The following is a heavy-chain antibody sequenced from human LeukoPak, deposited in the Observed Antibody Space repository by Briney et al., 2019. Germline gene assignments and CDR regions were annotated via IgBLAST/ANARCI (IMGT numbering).Heavy chain of an antibody. Sequence: SETLSLTCAVYGGSFSGYYWSWIRQPPGKGLEWIGEIKHSGSKNYNPSLKSRVPISVDTSKNQFSLKLSSVTAADTAVYYCARLAPDYYGSGSYYRRRLYFDYWGQGTLVTVSS. CDR3: ARLAPDYYGSGSYYRRRLYFDY. CDR1: GGSFSGYY. D-gene: IGHD3-10*01. J-gene: IGHJ4*02. V-gene: IGHV4-34*01. CDR2: IKHSGSK.